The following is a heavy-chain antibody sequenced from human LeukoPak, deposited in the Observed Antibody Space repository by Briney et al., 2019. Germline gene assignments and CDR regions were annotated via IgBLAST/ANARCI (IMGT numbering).Heavy chain of an antibody. D-gene: IGHD2-15*01. V-gene: IGHV3-33*01. CDR2: IGFDVSKI. Sequence: GGSLRLSCAASGFSFSSYLMHWVRQAPGKGLEWVALIGFDVSKIYYADSVKGRFTISRDNSKNTLYLQMNSLRDEDTAVYFCAREQLENCDDGSCPDALDIWGQGTMVTISS. CDR3: AREQLENCDDGSCPDALDI. J-gene: IGHJ3*02. CDR1: GFSFSSYL.